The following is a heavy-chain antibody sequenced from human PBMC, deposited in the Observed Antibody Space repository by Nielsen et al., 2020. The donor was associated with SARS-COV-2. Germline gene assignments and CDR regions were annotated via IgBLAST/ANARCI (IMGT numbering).Heavy chain of an antibody. CDR3: TRVAEQQLVLGNWFDP. J-gene: IGHJ5*02. CDR2: IRSKAYGGTT. V-gene: IGHV3-49*03. CDR1: GLTFGDYA. D-gene: IGHD6-13*01. Sequence: GGSLRLSCTASGLTFGDYAMSWFRQAPGKGLEWVGFIRSKAYGGTTEYAASVKGRFTISRDDPKSIAYLQMNSLKTEDTAVYYCTRVAEQQLVLGNWFDPWGQGTLVTVSS.